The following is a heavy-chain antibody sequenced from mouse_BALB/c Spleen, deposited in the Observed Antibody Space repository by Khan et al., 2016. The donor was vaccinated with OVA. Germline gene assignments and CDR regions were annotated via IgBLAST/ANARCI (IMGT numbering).Heavy chain of an antibody. CDR3: ARIKGGDFDY. CDR1: GYSITSDYA. Sequence: EVQLQELGPGLVKPSQSLSLTCTVTGYSITSDYAWNWIRQFPGNNLEWMGYISYSGNTKYTPSLKSRISITRDTSKNQFFLQLNSVTIEDTATYYCARIKGGDFDYWGQGTTLTVSS. V-gene: IGHV3-2*02. J-gene: IGHJ2*01. CDR2: ISYSGNT.